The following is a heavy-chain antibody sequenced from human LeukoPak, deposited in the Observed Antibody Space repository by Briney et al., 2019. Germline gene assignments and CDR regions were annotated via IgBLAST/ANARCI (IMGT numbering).Heavy chain of an antibody. D-gene: IGHD3-10*01. CDR1: GGSISSYY. CDR3: ARSITMGPFDLGYWFDP. J-gene: IGHJ5*02. CDR2: IYTSGST. Sequence: SETLSLTCTVSGGSISSYYWSWIRQPAGKGLEWIGRIYTSGSTNYNPSLKSRVTMSVDTSKNQFSLKLSSVTAADTAVYYCARSITMGPFDLGYWFDPWGQGTLVTVSS. V-gene: IGHV4-4*07.